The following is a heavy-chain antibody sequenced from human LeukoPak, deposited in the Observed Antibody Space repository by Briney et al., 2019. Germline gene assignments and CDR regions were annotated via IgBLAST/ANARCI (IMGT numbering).Heavy chain of an antibody. CDR1: GHTFTDCY. CDR2: INPSHGGV. D-gene: IGHD6-13*01. V-gene: IGHV1-2*02. CDR3: ARAPLRQQLIGNWLDP. J-gene: IGHJ5*02. Sequence: ASVKVSCKASGHTFTDCYIHWVRQAPGQGLEYMGWINPSHGGVDFAQKFQGRVTMTRDTSISTAYMELNTLTSDDTALYYCARAPLRQQLIGNWLDPWGQGTLVTVSS.